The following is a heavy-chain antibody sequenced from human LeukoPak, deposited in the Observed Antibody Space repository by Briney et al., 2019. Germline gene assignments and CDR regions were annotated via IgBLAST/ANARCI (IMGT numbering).Heavy chain of an antibody. D-gene: IGHD3-3*01. V-gene: IGHV1-69*13. J-gene: IGHJ4*02. CDR2: IIPIFGTA. CDR1: GGTFSSYA. CDR3: ARVSWSGYSPCFDY. Sequence: AASVKVSCKSSGGTFSSYAISWVRQAPGKGLEWMGGIIPIFGTANYAQKFQGRVTITADESTSTTYMELSSLRSEDTAVYYCARVSWSGYSPCFDYWGQGTLVTVSS.